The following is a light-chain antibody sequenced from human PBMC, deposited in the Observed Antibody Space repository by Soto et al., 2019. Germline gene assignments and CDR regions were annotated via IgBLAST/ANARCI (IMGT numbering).Light chain of an antibody. CDR3: CSYTGSSTYVV. V-gene: IGLV2-14*01. J-gene: IGLJ2*01. CDR1: SSDVGGYNY. Sequence: QSALTQPASVSGSPGQSITISCTGTSSDVGGYNYVSWYQQQPGKAPKLMIYDVSNRPSGVSNRFSGSKSANTASLTISGRQAEDEADYYCCSYTGSSTYVVFGGGTKLTVL. CDR2: DVS.